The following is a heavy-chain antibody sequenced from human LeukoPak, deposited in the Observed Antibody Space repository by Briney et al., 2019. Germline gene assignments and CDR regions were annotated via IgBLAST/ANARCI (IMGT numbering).Heavy chain of an antibody. V-gene: IGHV1-2*02. CDR3: ARDGPRSGYYNGDFDY. Sequence: ASVKVSCKASGYTFTGYYMHWVRQAPGQGLEWMGWINPNSGGTNYTKKFQGRVTMTRDTSISTAYMELSRLRSDDTAVYYCARDGPRSGYYNGDFDYWGQGTLVTVSS. J-gene: IGHJ4*02. D-gene: IGHD3-22*01. CDR2: INPNSGGT. CDR1: GYTFTGYY.